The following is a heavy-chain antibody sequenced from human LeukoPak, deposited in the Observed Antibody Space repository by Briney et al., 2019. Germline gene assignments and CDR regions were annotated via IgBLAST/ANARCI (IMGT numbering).Heavy chain of an antibody. CDR2: IGTGDDT. CDR1: GFTFSTYD. CDR3: ATYVDTASFDY. V-gene: IGHV3-13*01. D-gene: IGHD5-18*01. J-gene: IGHJ4*02. Sequence: GGSLRLSCAASGFTFSTYDMHWVRQVTGKGLEWVSAIGTGDDTYYLGSVKGRFTISRENAKNVLYLQMSSLRSEDTAVYYCATYVDTASFDYWGQGTLVTVSS.